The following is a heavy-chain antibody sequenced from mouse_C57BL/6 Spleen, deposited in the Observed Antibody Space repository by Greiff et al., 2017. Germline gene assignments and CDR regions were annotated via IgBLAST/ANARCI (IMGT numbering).Heavy chain of an antibody. CDR2: IHPNSGST. J-gene: IGHJ2*01. Sequence: QVQLKQPGAELVKPGASVKLSCKASGYTFTSYWMHWVKQRPGQGLEWIGMIHPNSGSTNYNEKFKSKATLTVDKSSSTAYMQLSSLTSEDSAVYYCARETYYGSRYFDDWGKGTTLTVSS. CDR3: ARETYYGSRYFDD. D-gene: IGHD1-1*01. V-gene: IGHV1-64*01. CDR1: GYTFTSYW.